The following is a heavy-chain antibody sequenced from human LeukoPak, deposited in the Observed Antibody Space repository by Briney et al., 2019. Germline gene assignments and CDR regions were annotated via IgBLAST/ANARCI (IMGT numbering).Heavy chain of an antibody. CDR3: ARDQRITMVRGVNRYFDY. CDR2: INPNSGGT. D-gene: IGHD3-10*01. Sequence: GASVKVSCKASGYTFTGYYMHWVRQAPGQGLEWMGWINPNSGGTNYAQKLQGRVTMTTDTSTTTAYMELRSLISDDTAVYYCARDQRITMVRGVNRYFDYWGQGTLVTVSS. CDR1: GYTFTGYY. V-gene: IGHV1-2*02. J-gene: IGHJ4*02.